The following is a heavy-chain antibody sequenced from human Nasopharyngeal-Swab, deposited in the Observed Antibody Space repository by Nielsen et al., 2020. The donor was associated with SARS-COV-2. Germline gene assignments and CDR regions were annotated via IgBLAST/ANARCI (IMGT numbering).Heavy chain of an antibody. J-gene: IGHJ4*02. CDR1: GFIFSSYA. CDR3: ARAGGGYSYADY. Sequence: GSLRLSCAASGFIFSSYAMHWVRQAPGKGLEWVAVISYDESNKYYADSVKGRFTISRDNSKNTLYLQMNSLRAEDTAVYYCARAGGGYSYADYWGQGTLVTVSS. D-gene: IGHD5-18*01. CDR2: ISYDESNK. V-gene: IGHV3-30-3*01.